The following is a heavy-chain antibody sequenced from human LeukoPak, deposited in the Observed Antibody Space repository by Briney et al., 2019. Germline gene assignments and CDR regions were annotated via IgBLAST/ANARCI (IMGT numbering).Heavy chain of an antibody. Sequence: GSLRLPCAASGFTFSSYAMSWVRQAPGKGLEWVSGLSDKGDSAYYADSVKGRFTFSRDNSRNTLYLQMNSLRAEDTAVYYCAKSGPNSSGWSYFHYGMDVWGQGTTVTVSS. V-gene: IGHV3-23*01. CDR2: LSDKGDSA. CDR1: GFTFSSYA. D-gene: IGHD6-19*01. J-gene: IGHJ6*02. CDR3: AKSGPNSSGWSYFHYGMDV.